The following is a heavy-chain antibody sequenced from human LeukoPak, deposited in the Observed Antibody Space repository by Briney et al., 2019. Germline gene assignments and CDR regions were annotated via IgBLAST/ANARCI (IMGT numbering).Heavy chain of an antibody. V-gene: IGHV3-23*01. D-gene: IGHD6-25*01. J-gene: IGHJ4*02. CDR1: GFSFRSYA. Sequence: GSLRLSCAVSGFSFRSYAMSWVRQAPGKGLEWLSGVSAGGGSTFYAEPVQGRFTISRDNSKNTLYLQLSSLTAEDSALYYCVRAPILSGKPFDFWGQGTPVTVSS. CDR3: VRAPILSGKPFDF. CDR2: VSAGGGST.